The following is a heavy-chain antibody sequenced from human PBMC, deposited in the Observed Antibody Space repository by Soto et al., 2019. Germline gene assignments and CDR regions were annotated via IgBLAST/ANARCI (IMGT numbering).Heavy chain of an antibody. D-gene: IGHD3-10*01. V-gene: IGHV3-21*01. Sequence: GSLRLPCTASGFTFSSYTMNWVRQAPGKGLEWVSSISSSSSYIYYTDSVKGRFTISRDNAKNSLYLQMNSLRDEDTDVYYCASLRRFALDYWGQGTLVTVYS. CDR2: ISSSSSYI. J-gene: IGHJ4*01. CDR1: GFTFSSYT. CDR3: ASLRRFALDY.